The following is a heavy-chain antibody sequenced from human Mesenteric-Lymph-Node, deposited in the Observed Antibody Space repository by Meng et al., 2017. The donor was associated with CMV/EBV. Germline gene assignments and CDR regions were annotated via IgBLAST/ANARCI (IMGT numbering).Heavy chain of an antibody. CDR1: GYTFNGYY. Sequence: ASVKVSCKASGYTFNGYYIHWVRQAPGQGLEWMGWINPNSGGTIYAQKFQGRVTVTRDTSISTAYMELSRLRSDDTAVYYCARDPPDYWGQGTLVTVSS. CDR2: INPNSGGT. J-gene: IGHJ4*02. CDR3: ARDPPDY. V-gene: IGHV1-2*02.